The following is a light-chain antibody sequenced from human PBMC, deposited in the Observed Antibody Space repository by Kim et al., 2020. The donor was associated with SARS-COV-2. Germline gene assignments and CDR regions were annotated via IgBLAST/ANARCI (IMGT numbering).Light chain of an antibody. CDR1: QSVSSS. V-gene: IGKV3-15*01. CDR3: QQYNNWPPNT. J-gene: IGKJ2*01. CDR2: GAS. Sequence: EIVMTQSPATLSLSPGERATLSCRASQSVSSSLAWYQQKPGQAPRLLMYGASTRATGIPARFSGSGSGTEFTLTISSLQSEDFAVYYCQQYNNWPPNTFGQGTKLEI.